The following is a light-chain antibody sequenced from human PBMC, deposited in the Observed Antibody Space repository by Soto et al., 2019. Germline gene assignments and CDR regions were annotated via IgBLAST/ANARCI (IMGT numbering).Light chain of an antibody. Sequence: EVVLTQSPGPLSLSPGERVTLSCRTSQSINSNFSSWFQQKPGQPPRLLLYGASKRAAGTPDRFSGAGSGTDFTLIISRLEPEDSAIYHCQLYGSYMFTFGQGTKVDIK. CDR1: QSINSNF. CDR3: QLYGSYMFT. CDR2: GAS. J-gene: IGKJ2*01. V-gene: IGKV3-20*01.